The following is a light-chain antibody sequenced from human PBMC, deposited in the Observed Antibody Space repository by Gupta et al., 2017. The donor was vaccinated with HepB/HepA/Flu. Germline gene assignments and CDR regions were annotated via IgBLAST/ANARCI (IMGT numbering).Light chain of an antibody. CDR1: SSNIGNNY. CDR3: GTWESSRSAVWV. J-gene: IGLJ3*02. Sequence: QSVSTQPPSVSAAPGQKVTITCSGSSSNIGNNYVSWYQQHPGTAPNLLIYENNNRPSGSPARFSGSKSGTSATLRITGLQTGDEADYYCGTWESSRSAVWVFGGGTKLTVL. V-gene: IGLV1-51*02. CDR2: ENN.